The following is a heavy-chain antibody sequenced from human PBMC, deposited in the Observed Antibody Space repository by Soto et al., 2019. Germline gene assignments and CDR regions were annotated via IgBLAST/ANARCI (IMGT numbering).Heavy chain of an antibody. D-gene: IGHD6-13*01. Sequence: PGGSLRISCVASGFTFSRHGLSWVRQAPGKGLEWVSTINPSGDSTFYADSVKGRFTISRDNSKNTVYLQMNSLSAGDTAVYLCAKVDVSTAGSFDYWGQGALVTVS. CDR2: INPSGDST. V-gene: IGHV3-23*01. CDR3: AKVDVSTAGSFDY. J-gene: IGHJ4*02. CDR1: GFTFSRHG.